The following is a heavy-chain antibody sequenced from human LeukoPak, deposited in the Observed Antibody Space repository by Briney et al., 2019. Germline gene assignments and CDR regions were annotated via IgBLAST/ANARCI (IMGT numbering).Heavy chain of an antibody. CDR3: AKDKIWGEDYFDY. V-gene: IGHV3-30*02. CDR1: GFTFSNYG. Sequence: GGSLRLSCAASGFTFSNYGMHWVRQAPGKGLEWVAFIRYDATIKYYADSVKGRFTMSRDNSKNTLFLQMDSPRVEDTAVYYCAKDKIWGEDYFDYWGQGTLVTVSS. J-gene: IGHJ4*02. D-gene: IGHD3-16*01. CDR2: IRYDATIK.